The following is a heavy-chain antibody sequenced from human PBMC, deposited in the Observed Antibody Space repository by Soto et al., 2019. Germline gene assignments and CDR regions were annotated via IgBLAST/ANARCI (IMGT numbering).Heavy chain of an antibody. CDR1: GYTFTSYA. CDR3: ARDGLGYCSGGSCSPSINWFDP. Sequence: ASVKVSCKASGYTFTSYAMHWVRQAPGQRLEWMGWINAGNGNTKYSQKFQGRVTITRDTSASTAYMELSSLRSEDTAVYYCARDGLGYCSGGSCSPSINWFDPWGQGTLVTVSS. V-gene: IGHV1-3*01. J-gene: IGHJ5*02. CDR2: INAGNGNT. D-gene: IGHD2-15*01.